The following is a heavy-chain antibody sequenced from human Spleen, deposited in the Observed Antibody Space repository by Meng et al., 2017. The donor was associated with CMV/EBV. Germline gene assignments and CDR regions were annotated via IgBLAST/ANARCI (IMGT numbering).Heavy chain of an antibody. D-gene: IGHD2-15*01. CDR2: IYTSGST. CDR3: ARGGPYCSGGSCYD. J-gene: IGHJ4*02. Sequence: RGGAGLLKPSETLSPTCAVYGGSFSGYYWSWIRQPPGKGLEWIGRIYTSGSTNYNPSLKSRVTISVDTSKNQFSLKLSSVTAADTAVYYCARGGPYCSGGSCYDWGQGTLVTASS. V-gene: IGHV4-59*10. CDR1: GGSFSGYY.